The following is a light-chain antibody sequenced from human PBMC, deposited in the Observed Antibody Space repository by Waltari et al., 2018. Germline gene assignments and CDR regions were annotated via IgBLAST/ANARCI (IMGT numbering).Light chain of an antibody. CDR3: QSFDGSLGGSV. V-gene: IGLV1-40*01. CDR2: GNR. J-gene: IGLJ1*01. CDR1: SSNTGAGYD. Sequence: QSVLTQPPSVSAGPGQRVTISCTGSSSNTGAGYDVHCHHLLPGSAPKLLSKGNRGLPSGVPDLFAGAKSGTAAYLAITGLQTEDEGDYYCQSFDGSLGGSVVGTGTKVSGL.